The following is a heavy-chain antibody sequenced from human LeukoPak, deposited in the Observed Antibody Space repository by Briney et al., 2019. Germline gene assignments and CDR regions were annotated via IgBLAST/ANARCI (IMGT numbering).Heavy chain of an antibody. CDR3: ARVVLRVWDY. V-gene: IGHV1-2*02. J-gene: IGHJ4*02. CDR2: INPDSGGT. CDR1: GYSFTDYY. Sequence: GASVKVSCKTSGYSFTDYYMHWVRQAPGQGLEWMGWINPDSGGTNYAQKFQGRVTMTRDTSISTAYVELSRLRSDDTAVYYCARVVLRVWDYWGQGTLVTVSS.